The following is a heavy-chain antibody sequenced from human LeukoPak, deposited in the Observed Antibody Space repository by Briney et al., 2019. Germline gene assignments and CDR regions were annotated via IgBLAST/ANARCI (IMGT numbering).Heavy chain of an antibody. D-gene: IGHD3-10*01. CDR2: FDPEDGET. CDR1: GYTLTELS. J-gene: IGHJ6*02. V-gene: IGHV1-24*01. CDR3: AKITMVRGDRLYYYYYGMDV. Sequence: ASVKVSCKVSGYTLTELSFHWVRQAPGKGLEWMGGFDPEDGETIYAQKFQGRVTMTEDTSTDTTYMELSSLRSEDTAVYYCAKITMVRGDRLYYYYYGMDVWGQGTTVTVSS.